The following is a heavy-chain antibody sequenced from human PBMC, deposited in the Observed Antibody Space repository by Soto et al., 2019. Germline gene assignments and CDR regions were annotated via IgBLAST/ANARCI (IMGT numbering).Heavy chain of an antibody. CDR2: IYYSGST. CDR1: GGSISSYY. D-gene: IGHD3-9*01. Sequence: LSLTCTVSGGSISSYYWSWIRQPPGKGLEWIGYIYYSGSTNYNPSLKSRVTISADTSKNQFSLKLSSVTAADTAVYYCARHAGSNYDILTGYYHFYFDYWGQGTLVTVSS. CDR3: ARHAGSNYDILTGYYHFYFDY. V-gene: IGHV4-59*01. J-gene: IGHJ4*02.